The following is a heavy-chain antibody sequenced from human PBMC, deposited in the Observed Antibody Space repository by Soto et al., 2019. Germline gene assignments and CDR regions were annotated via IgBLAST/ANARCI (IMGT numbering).Heavy chain of an antibody. CDR1: GYTFTSYG. J-gene: IGHJ5*02. Sequence: GASVKVSCKASGYTFTSYGISCVRQAPGQGLEWMGWISAYNGNTNYAQKLQGRVTMTTDTSTSTAYMELRSLRSDDTAVYYCARGAIYYDFWSGYYTRSYNWFDPWGQGTLVTVSS. V-gene: IGHV1-18*01. CDR2: ISAYNGNT. CDR3: ARGAIYYDFWSGYYTRSYNWFDP. D-gene: IGHD3-3*01.